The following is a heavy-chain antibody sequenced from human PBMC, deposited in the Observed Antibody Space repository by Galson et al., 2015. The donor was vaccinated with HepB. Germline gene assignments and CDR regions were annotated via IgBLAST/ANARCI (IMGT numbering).Heavy chain of an antibody. Sequence: QVQLQESGPGLVKPSETLSLTCTVSGGSISSYYWSWIRQPPGKGLEWIGYIYYSGSTNYNPSLKSRVTISVDTSKNQFSLKLSSVTAADTAVYYCASVHSSGWLYFDYWGQGTLVTVSS. D-gene: IGHD6-19*01. V-gene: IGHV4-59*01. CDR3: ASVHSSGWLYFDY. CDR2: IYYSGST. CDR1: GGSISSYY. J-gene: IGHJ4*02.